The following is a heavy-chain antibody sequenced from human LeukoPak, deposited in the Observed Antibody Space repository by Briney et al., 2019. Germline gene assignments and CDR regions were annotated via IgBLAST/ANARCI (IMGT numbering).Heavy chain of an antibody. D-gene: IGHD3-22*01. Sequence: GGSLRLSCAASGFTFSSYAMHWVRQAPGKGLEWVAVISYDGSNKYYADSVKGRFTISRDNSKNTLYLQMNSLRAEDTAVCYYARTYYYDSSDNYYYYYGMDVWGQGTTVTVSS. V-gene: IGHV3-30-3*01. CDR2: ISYDGSNK. CDR3: ARTYYYDSSDNYYYYYGMDV. CDR1: GFTFSSYA. J-gene: IGHJ6*02.